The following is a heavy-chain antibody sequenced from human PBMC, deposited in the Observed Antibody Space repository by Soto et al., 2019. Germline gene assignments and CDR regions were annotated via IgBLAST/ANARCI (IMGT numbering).Heavy chain of an antibody. CDR1: GQSFSGHS. CDR2: INESGST. D-gene: IGHD1-1*01. J-gene: IGHJ4*02. CDR3: ARGSGIVALPGELEDVKYDY. Sequence: QVQLQQWGAGLVKPSETLSLSCAVYGQSFSGHSWAWIRQPPGKGLEWIGEINESGSTYYNPSLKIRVTISTDTSKNQFSLKLSSVSAAVTAAYFCARGSGIVALPGELEDVKYDYWGQGTLVNVSS. V-gene: IGHV4-34*01.